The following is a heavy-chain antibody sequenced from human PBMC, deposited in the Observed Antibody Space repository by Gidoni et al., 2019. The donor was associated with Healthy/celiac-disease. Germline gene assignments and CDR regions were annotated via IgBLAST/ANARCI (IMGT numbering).Heavy chain of an antibody. CDR3: ARDSHCSSTSCYLKGSGVDY. Sequence: QVQLVQSGAEVKKPGASVKVSCKASGYTFTSYGISWVLQAPGHGLEWMGWNSAYNGNSNYTQKLQGRVTMTTDTSTSTAYMELRSLRSDDTAVYYCARDSHCSSTSCYLKGSGVDYWGQGTLVTVSS. CDR1: GYTFTSYG. CDR2: NSAYNGNS. J-gene: IGHJ4*02. V-gene: IGHV1-18*01. D-gene: IGHD2-2*01.